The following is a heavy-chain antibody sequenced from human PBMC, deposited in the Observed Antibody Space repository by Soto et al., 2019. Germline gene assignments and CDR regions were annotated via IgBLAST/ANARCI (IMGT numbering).Heavy chain of an antibody. V-gene: IGHV4-59*01. CDR2: IYYSGST. D-gene: IGHD3-3*01. CDR3: ARVVDFRSGYYHIHY. J-gene: IGHJ4*02. Sequence: SETLSLTCTVSGGSISSYYWSWIRQPPGKGLEWIGYIYYSGSTNYNPSLKSRVTISVDTSKNQFSLKLSSVTAADTAVYYCARVVDFRSGYYHIHYSGQATLVTVLL. CDR1: GGSISSYY.